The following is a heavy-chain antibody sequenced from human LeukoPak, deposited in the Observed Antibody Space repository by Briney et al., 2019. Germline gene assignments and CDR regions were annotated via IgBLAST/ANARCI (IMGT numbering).Heavy chain of an antibody. CDR2: MNPNSGNT. Sequence: ASVKVSCKASGYTFTSYDINWVRQATGQGLEWMGWMNPNSGNTGYAQKFQGRVTITRNTSISTAYMELSSLRAEDTALYYCAKDSSSVSTFDAFDIWGQGTMVTVSS. V-gene: IGHV1-8*03. J-gene: IGHJ3*02. D-gene: IGHD3-10*01. CDR3: AKDSSSVSTFDAFDI. CDR1: GYTFTSYD.